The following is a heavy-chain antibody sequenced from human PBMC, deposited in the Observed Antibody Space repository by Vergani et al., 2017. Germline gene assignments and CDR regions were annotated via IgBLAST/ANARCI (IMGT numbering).Heavy chain of an antibody. CDR1: GFTFSSYA. Sequence: EVQLLESGGGLVQPGGSLRLSCAASGFTFSSYAMSWVRQAPGQGLEWVSAISGSGGSSYYADSVKGRITISRYNSKNTLYLRMNSLRAEDTAVYYWAVKRSYYVGYFDYWGQGTLVTVSS. J-gene: IGHJ4*02. V-gene: IGHV3-23*01. CDR2: ISGSGGSS. CDR3: AVKRSYYVGYFDY. D-gene: IGHD1-26*01.